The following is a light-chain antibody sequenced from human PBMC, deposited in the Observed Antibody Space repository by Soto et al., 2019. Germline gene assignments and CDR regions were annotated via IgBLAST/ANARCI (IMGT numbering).Light chain of an antibody. J-gene: IGKJ5*01. CDR3: QHYDNWPIT. CDR1: RSVNNN. Sequence: EVGMTQSPATLSVSPGERAILSCRASRSVNNNYLAWYQQKPGQAPRLLIYGVSTRATDTPARFSGSGSGTEFTLMISSLQSEDFAVDYCQHYDNWPITFGQGTRLEIK. CDR2: GVS. V-gene: IGKV3-15*01.